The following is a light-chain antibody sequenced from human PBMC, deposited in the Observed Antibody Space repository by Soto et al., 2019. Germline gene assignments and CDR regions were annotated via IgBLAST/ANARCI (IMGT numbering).Light chain of an antibody. CDR2: GAS. CDR3: QQYRT. CDR1: QSVSSNY. Sequence: EVVLTQSPGTLSLSPGERATLSCRASQSVSSNYLAWYQQKSGQAPRLLVYGASSRATGIPDRFSGSGSGTDSTLTISGLEPEGFAVYYCQQYRTFGQGTKVDIK. V-gene: IGKV3-20*01. J-gene: IGKJ1*01.